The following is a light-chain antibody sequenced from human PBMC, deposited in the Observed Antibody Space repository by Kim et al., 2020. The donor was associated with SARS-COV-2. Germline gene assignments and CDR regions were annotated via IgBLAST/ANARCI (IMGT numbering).Light chain of an antibody. CDR2: RNN. J-gene: IGLJ3*02. V-gene: IGLV10-54*04. CDR1: GKQVRDDG. Sequence: TLSFRGDGKQVRDDGAAWVQPHQGRPPRLLSYRNNGQPSGISDRFSASRSGNAASLTITRLQAEDEADFYCSAWDSRLSVWVFGGGTKVTVL. CDR3: SAWDSRLSVWV.